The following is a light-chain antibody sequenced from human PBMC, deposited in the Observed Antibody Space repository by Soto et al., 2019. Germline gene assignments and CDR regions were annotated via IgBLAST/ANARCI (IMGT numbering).Light chain of an antibody. CDR2: DAS. J-gene: IGKJ5*01. V-gene: IGKV3D-11*02. CDR3: QQRLNWQVT. Sequence: EIVLTQSPGTLSLSPGERATLSCRASQSVSNNYLAWYQQKPGQAPRLLIYDASNRATGIPARFSGSGSGTDFTLTISSLEPEDFAVYYCQQRLNWQVTFGQGTRLEIK. CDR1: QSVSNNY.